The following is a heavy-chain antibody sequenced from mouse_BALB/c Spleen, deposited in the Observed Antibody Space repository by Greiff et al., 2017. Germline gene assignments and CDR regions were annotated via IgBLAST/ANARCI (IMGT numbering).Heavy chain of an antibody. CDR3: ARSSGTGDWFAY. D-gene: IGHD4-1*01. V-gene: IGHV5-17*02. Sequence: EVKLMESGGGLVQPGGSRKLSCAASGFTFSSFGMHWVRQAPEKGLEWVAYISSGSSTIYYADTVKGRFTISRDNPKNTLFLQMTSLRSEDTAMYYCARSSGTGDWFAYWGQGTLVTVSA. CDR1: GFTFSSFG. J-gene: IGHJ3*01. CDR2: ISSGSSTI.